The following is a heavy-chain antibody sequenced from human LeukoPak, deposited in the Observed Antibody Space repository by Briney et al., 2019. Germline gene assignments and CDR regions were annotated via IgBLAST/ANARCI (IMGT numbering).Heavy chain of an antibody. V-gene: IGHV1-18*01. J-gene: IGHJ6*02. D-gene: IGHD2-15*01. Sequence: RASVKVSCKASGYTFTSYGISWVRQAPGQGLEWMGWISAYNGNTNYAQKLQGRVTMTTDTSTSTAYMELRSLRSDDTAVYYCARDPSTYCSGGSCYSGYYYGMDVWGQGTTVTVSS. CDR2: ISAYNGNT. CDR3: ARDPSTYCSGGSCYSGYYYGMDV. CDR1: GYTFTSYG.